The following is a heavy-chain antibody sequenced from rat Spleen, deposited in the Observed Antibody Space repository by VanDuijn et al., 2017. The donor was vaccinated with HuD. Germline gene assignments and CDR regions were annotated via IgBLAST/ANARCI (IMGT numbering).Heavy chain of an antibody. CDR2: IWIAGST. V-gene: IGHV2-43*01. CDR3: ARSYGGYTQHWFAY. Sequence: QVQLKESGPGLVQPSQTLSLICTVSGFSLTSYHVTWVRQPPGKGLEWMGVIWIAGSTTSNSLLKSRLSISRDISKSQVFLKMNSLQTEDTAMYFCARSYGGYTQHWFAYWGQGTLVTVSS. J-gene: IGHJ3*01. D-gene: IGHD1-11*01. CDR1: GFSLTSYH.